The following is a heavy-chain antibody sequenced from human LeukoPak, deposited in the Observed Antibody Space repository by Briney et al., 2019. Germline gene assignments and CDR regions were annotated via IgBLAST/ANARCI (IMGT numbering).Heavy chain of an antibody. CDR2: VYYTGNT. D-gene: IGHD3/OR15-3a*01. CDR3: ARQTGSGLFTLP. V-gene: IGHV4-39*01. J-gene: IGHJ4*02. Sequence: SETLSLTCTVSGVSISSSNSYWGWIRQPPGKGLEWIGSVYYTGNTYYNASLKSRVTIVIDTSKNQISLRLTSVTATDTAMYYCARQTGSGLFTLPGGQGTLVTVSS. CDR1: GVSISSSNSY.